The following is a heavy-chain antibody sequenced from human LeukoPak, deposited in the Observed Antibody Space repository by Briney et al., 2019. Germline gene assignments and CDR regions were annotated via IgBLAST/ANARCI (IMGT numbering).Heavy chain of an antibody. D-gene: IGHD3-9*01. Sequence: SETLSLTCTVSGGSISSSSYNWGWIRQPPGKGLEWIGSIYYSGSTYYNPSLKSRVTISVDTSKNQFSLKLSSVTAADTAVYYCAREGRVRYFDWSHYYYYGMDVWGQGTTVTVSS. V-gene: IGHV4-39*02. CDR2: IYYSGST. J-gene: IGHJ6*02. CDR1: GGSISSSSYN. CDR3: AREGRVRYFDWSHYYYYGMDV.